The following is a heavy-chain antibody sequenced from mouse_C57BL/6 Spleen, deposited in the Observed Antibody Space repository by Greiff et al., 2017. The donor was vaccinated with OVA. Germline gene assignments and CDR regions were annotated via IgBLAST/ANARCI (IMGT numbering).Heavy chain of an antibody. D-gene: IGHD1-1*01. J-gene: IGHJ4*01. Sequence: VQLQQSGPELVKPGASVKMSCKASGYTFTDYNMHWVKQSHGKSLAWIGYINPNNGGTSYNQKFKGKATLTVNKSSSTAYMELRSLTSEDSAVYCCARWITSVVAEDAMDYWSQGNSVTVSS. CDR3: ARWITSVVAEDAMDY. CDR2: INPNNGGT. CDR1: GYTFTDYN. V-gene: IGHV1-22*01.